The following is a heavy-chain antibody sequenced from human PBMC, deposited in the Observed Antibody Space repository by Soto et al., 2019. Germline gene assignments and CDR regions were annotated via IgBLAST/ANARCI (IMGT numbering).Heavy chain of an antibody. CDR2: IGTHNGDT. V-gene: IGHV1-18*04. CDR3: ARDWRGAEGFGP. Sequence: ASVKVSCKASGYTFNTYGFSWVRQAPGQGLEWVGWIGTHNGDTTYAQKFQGRVTMTIDTSTTTSYMELRSLTSDDTAMYFCARDWRGAEGFGPWGQGTLVTVSS. J-gene: IGHJ5*02. D-gene: IGHD3-3*01. CDR1: GYTFNTYG.